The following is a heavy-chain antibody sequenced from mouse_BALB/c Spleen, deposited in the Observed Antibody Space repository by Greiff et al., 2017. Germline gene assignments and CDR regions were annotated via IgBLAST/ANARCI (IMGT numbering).Heavy chain of an antibody. V-gene: IGHV14-3*02. CDR3: ASPTDYYAMDY. CDR2: IDPANGNT. Sequence: VQLQQSGAELVKPGASVKLSCTASGFNIKDTYMHWVKQRPEQGLEWIGRIDPANGNTKYDPKFQGKATITADTSSNTAYLQLSSLTSEDTAVYYCASPTDYYAMDYWGQGTSVTVSS. CDR1: GFNIKDTY. J-gene: IGHJ4*01.